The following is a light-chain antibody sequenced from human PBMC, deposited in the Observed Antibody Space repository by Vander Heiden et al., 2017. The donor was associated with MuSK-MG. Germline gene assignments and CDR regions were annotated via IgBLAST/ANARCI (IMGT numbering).Light chain of an antibody. Sequence: VLLTQSPGTLSLSPGERATLSCRASQLVVNSYLAWYQQKPGRAPRLLIYRASTRATDIPERFSGSGSGTDFTLTISRLEPEDFAVYYCQQYGMSPFTFGPGTKVDLK. V-gene: IGKV3-20*01. CDR1: QLVVNSY. CDR2: RAS. CDR3: QQYGMSPFT. J-gene: IGKJ3*01.